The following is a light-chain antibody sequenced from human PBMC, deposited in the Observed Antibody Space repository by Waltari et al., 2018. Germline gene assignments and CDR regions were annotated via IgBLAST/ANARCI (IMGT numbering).Light chain of an antibody. Sequence: QSALTQPASVSGSPGQSITISCTGTSSDVGGYHSVSWYQQHPGKAPKLMIYEVSNRPSGVSNRFSGSKSGNTASLTISGLQAEDEADYYCSSYTSSSTGVFGGGTKLTVL. J-gene: IGLJ2*01. CDR3: SSYTSSSTGV. CDR2: EVS. V-gene: IGLV2-14*01. CDR1: SSDVGGYHS.